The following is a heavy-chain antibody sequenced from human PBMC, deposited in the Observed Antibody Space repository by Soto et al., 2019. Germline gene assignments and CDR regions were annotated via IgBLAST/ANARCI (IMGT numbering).Heavy chain of an antibody. CDR2: INPDSGAT. CDR1: GYTFTGYY. D-gene: IGHD3-10*01. CDR3: GETSLWLENS. Sequence: ASVKLSCKTSGYTFTGYYIHWVRQAPGQGLEWLGWINPDSGATKYAQKFQGRVTMTRDTSISTAYMEMSRLRSDDTAIYYCGETSLWLENSWGNGSTVIVSP. J-gene: IGHJ6*04. V-gene: IGHV1-2*02.